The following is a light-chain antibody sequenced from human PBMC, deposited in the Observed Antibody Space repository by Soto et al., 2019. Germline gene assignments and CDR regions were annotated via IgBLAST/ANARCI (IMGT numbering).Light chain of an antibody. J-gene: IGKJ5*01. Sequence: EIVMTQSPATLSVSPGERATLSCRASQSVSSNLAWYQQKPAQAPRLLIFGASTRAPGIPARFSGSGSGTEFTLTISSLQSEDFAVYYCHQYNTWPPITFGPGTRLDIK. CDR2: GAS. V-gene: IGKV3-15*01. CDR3: HQYNTWPPIT. CDR1: QSVSSN.